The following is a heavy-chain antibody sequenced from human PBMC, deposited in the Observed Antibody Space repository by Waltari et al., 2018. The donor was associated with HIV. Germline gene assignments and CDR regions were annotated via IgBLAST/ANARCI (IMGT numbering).Heavy chain of an antibody. CDR1: VFTFRSYS. CDR3: ARDFWGGYYYGMDV. Sequence: EVPLVESGGGLVKPGRSLSLSCSASVFTFRSYSMNWVRQAPGKGLEWVSSISSSSSYIYYAGSVKGRFTISRDNAKNSLYLQMNSLRAEDTAVYYCARDFWGGYYYGMDVWGQGTTVTVSS. J-gene: IGHJ6*02. D-gene: IGHD3-16*01. V-gene: IGHV3-21*01. CDR2: ISSSSSYI.